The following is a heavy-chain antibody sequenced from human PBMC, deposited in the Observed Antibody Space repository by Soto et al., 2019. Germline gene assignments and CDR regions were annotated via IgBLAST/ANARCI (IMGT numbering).Heavy chain of an antibody. V-gene: IGHV5-51*01. D-gene: IGHD6-13*01. CDR1: GYSFTSYW. CDR2: IYPGDSDT. CDR3: ARTSAAGKYYYGMDV. Sequence: GESLKISCKGSGYSFTSYWIGWVRQMPGKGLEWMGIIYPGDSDTRYSPSFQGQVTISADKSSSTAYLQWSSLKASDTAMYYCARTSAAGKYYYGMDVWGQGTTVTVS. J-gene: IGHJ6*02.